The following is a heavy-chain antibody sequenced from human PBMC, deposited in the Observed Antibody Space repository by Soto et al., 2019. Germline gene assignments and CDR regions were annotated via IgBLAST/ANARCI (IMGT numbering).Heavy chain of an antibody. CDR2: IKQDGSEK. D-gene: IGHD3-3*01. Sequence: GGSLRLSCAASGFTFSSYWMSWVRQAPGKGLEWVANIKQDGSEKYYVDSVKGRFTISRDNAKNSLYLQMNSLRAEDTAVYYCAREYDFWSGYSGYYFDYWGQGTLVTVSS. J-gene: IGHJ4*02. V-gene: IGHV3-7*01. CDR3: AREYDFWSGYSGYYFDY. CDR1: GFTFSSYW.